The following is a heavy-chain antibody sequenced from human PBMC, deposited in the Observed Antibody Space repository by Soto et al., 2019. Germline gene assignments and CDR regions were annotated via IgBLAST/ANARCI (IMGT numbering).Heavy chain of an antibody. Sequence: QVQLQESGPGLVKPSQTLSLTCTVSDDSFSSDDYYWTWIRQPPGEGLEWIGYISHSGSTFSNPSLRSPVSMSVDMPKKEFSLKVRSVTAADTAVYYCARGSTIYGLDVWGPGTTVTVSS. J-gene: IGHJ6*02. V-gene: IGHV4-30-4*01. CDR2: ISHSGST. CDR3: ARGSTIYGLDV. D-gene: IGHD2-2*01. CDR1: DDSFSSDDYY.